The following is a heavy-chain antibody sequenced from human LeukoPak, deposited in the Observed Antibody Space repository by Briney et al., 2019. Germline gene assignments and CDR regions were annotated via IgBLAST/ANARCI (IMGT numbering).Heavy chain of an antibody. CDR1: GGSISSYY. V-gene: IGHV4-59*01. CDR2: IYYSGST. J-gene: IGHJ4*02. D-gene: IGHD2-2*01. CDR3: ARVYCSSTSRPSSYFDY. Sequence: SETLSLTCTVSGGSISSYYWSWIRQPPGKGLEWIGYIYYSGSTNYNPSLKSRVTISVDTSKNQFSLKLSSVTAADTAVYYCARVYCSSTSRPSSYFDYWGQGTLVTVSS.